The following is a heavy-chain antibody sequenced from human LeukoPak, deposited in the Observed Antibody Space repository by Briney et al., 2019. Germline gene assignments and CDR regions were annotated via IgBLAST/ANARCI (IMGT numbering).Heavy chain of an antibody. J-gene: IGHJ6*03. CDR1: GGSISSYY. Sequence: SETLSLTCTVSGGSISSYYWSWIRQPPGKGLEWIGEINHSGSTNYNPSLKSRVTISVDTSKNQFSLKLSSVTAADTAVYYCARGSGGYDSSYYMDVWGKGTTVTVSS. CDR3: ARGSGGYDSSYYMDV. D-gene: IGHD5-12*01. V-gene: IGHV4-34*01. CDR2: INHSGST.